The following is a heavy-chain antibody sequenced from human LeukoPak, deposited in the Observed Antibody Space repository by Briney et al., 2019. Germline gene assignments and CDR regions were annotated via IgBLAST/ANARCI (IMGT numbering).Heavy chain of an antibody. V-gene: IGHV4-39*07. Sequence: SETLSLTCTVSGGSIRSSSYYWGWIGQPPGKGLEWIGSIYYSGSTYYNPSLKSRVTISVDTSKNQFSLKLSSVTAADTAVYYCARVTIVGAVFDYWGQGTLVTVSS. J-gene: IGHJ4*02. CDR1: GGSIRSSSYY. D-gene: IGHD1-26*01. CDR2: IYYSGST. CDR3: ARVTIVGAVFDY.